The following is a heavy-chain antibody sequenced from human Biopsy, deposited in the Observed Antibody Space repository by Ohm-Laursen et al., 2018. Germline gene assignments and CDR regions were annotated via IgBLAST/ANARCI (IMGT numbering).Heavy chain of an antibody. D-gene: IGHD2-2*01. J-gene: IGHJ4*02. CDR3: AREAIGYQLPCDD. V-gene: IGHV1-69*06. Sequence: SSVKVSCNAPGGTFSNYGVNWVRQAPGQGLEWLGGNIPILGTGNYAQKFQDRVTVAADTSTSTATMELRSLRSDDTAVYFCAREAIGYQLPCDDWGQGTLVTVSS. CDR1: GGTFSNYG. CDR2: NIPILGTG.